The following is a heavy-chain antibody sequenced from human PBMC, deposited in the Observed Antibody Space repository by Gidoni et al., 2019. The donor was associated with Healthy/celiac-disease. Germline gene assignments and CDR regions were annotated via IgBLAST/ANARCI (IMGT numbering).Heavy chain of an antibody. V-gene: IGHV3-21*01. J-gene: IGHJ4*02. CDR1: GFHVSTYS. CDR2: ISSSSSYI. D-gene: IGHD5-12*01. CDR3: ARGYRRDGYNFDY. Sequence: EVQLVESGGGLVKPGGSLRLSCAAPGFHVSTYSMNWVRQAPGKGLEWVSSISSSSSYIYYADSVKGRFTISRDNAKNSLYLQMNSLRAEDTAVYYCARGYRRDGYNFDYWGQGTLVTVSS.